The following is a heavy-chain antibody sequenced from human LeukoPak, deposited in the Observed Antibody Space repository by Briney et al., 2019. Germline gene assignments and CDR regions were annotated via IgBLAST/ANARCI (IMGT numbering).Heavy chain of an antibody. CDR2: IIPIFGTA. D-gene: IGHD2-8*01. CDR3: SIGGYCTNGVCYTGFDY. CDR1: GYTFTSYG. J-gene: IGHJ4*02. Sequence: SVKVSCKASGYTFTSYGISWVRQAPGQGLEWMGGIIPIFGTANYAQKFQGRVTMTRDTSTSTVYMELSSLRSEDTAVYYCSIGGYCTNGVCYTGFDYWGQGTLVTVSS. V-gene: IGHV1-69*05.